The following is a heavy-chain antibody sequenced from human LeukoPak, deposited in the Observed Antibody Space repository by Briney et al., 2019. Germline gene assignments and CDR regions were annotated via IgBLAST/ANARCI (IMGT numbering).Heavy chain of an antibody. CDR3: AKRAYCDGSGRFYFDH. CDR2: LSSSGGST. Sequence: GRSLRLSCAASGFTFSSCAMSWVCQGPGKGLERVSTLSSSGGSTYYVDSVKGRFTISRGNSNNTLYLQMNSLRAEDTAMYYCAKRAYCDGSGRFYFDHWGQGTLVTVSS. V-gene: IGHV3-23*01. CDR1: GFTFSSCA. J-gene: IGHJ4*02. D-gene: IGHD3-22*01.